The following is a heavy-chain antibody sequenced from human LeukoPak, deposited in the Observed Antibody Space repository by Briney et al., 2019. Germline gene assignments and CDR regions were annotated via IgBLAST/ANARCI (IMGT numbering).Heavy chain of an antibody. D-gene: IGHD5-18*01. J-gene: IGHJ4*02. CDR1: GYSISSDYY. V-gene: IGHV4-38-2*02. Sequence: TSETLSLTCTVSGYSISSDYYWGWIRQPPGKGLEWIGNIFHNGNTYYNPSLKSRVTMSIDTSKKQFSLKLRTATAADTAVYYCARIEDVTRGYNHAYYFDYWGQGTLVTVSS. CDR3: ARIEDVTRGYNHAYYFDY. CDR2: IFHNGNT.